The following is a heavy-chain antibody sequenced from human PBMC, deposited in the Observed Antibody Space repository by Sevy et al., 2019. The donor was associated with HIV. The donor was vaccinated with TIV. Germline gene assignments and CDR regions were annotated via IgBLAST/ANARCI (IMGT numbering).Heavy chain of an antibody. CDR3: ARDLNKVRSLFEPKAGVRARALDY. Sequence: GGSLRLSCAASGFTFSDYYMSWIRQAPGKGLEWVSYISSSGSTIYYADSVKGRFTISRANAKNSLYLQMNSLRAEDTAVYYCARDLNKVRSLFEPKAGVRARALDYWGQGTLVTVSS. V-gene: IGHV3-11*01. CDR1: GFTFSDYY. D-gene: IGHD3-10*01. J-gene: IGHJ4*02. CDR2: ISSSGSTI.